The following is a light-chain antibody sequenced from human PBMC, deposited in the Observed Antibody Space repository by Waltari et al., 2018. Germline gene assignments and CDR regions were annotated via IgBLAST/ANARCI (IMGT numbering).Light chain of an antibody. V-gene: IGLV3-1*01. Sequence: SYELTQPPSVSASPGQTASVTRSGDKLGNKYSSWYQQRPGQSPVVVIYQDTKRPSGIPERFSGSNSGNTATLTISGTQAMDEADYYCQAWDSSTVVFGGGTKLTVL. CDR2: QDT. CDR1: KLGNKY. J-gene: IGLJ2*01. CDR3: QAWDSSTVV.